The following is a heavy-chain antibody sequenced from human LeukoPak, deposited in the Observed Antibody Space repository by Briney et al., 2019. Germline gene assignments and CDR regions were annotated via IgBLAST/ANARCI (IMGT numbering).Heavy chain of an antibody. CDR3: AREWNGYYYYFDY. Sequence: GGSLRLSCAASGFTVSSNYMSWVRQAPGKGREWVSVIYSGGSTYYADSVKGRFTISRDNSKNTLYLQMNSLRAEDTAVYYCAREWNGYYYYFDYWGQGTLVTVSS. V-gene: IGHV3-66*01. J-gene: IGHJ4*02. D-gene: IGHD3-3*01. CDR1: GFTVSSNY. CDR2: IYSGGST.